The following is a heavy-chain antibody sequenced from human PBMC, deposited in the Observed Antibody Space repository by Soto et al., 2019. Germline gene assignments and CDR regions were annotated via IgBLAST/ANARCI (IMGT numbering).Heavy chain of an antibody. CDR3: ARRRGYSSSEFDY. CDR2: IYYSGST. D-gene: IGHD6-6*01. J-gene: IGHJ4*02. V-gene: IGHV4-39*01. Sequence: PSETLSLTCTVSGGSISSSSYYWGWIRQPPGKGLEGIGSIYYSGSTYYNPSLKSRVTISVDTSKNQFSLKLSSVTAADTAVYYCARRRGYSSSEFDYWGQGTLVTVSS. CDR1: GGSISSSSYY.